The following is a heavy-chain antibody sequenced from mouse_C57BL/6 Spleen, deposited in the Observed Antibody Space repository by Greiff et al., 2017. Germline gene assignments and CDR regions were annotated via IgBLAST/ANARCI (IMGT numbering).Heavy chain of an antibody. V-gene: IGHV3-6*01. J-gene: IGHJ1*03. CDR3: ARKDYGSSYGYFDV. D-gene: IGHD1-1*01. CDR2: ISYDGSN. CDR1: GYSITSGYY. Sequence: DVQLQESGPGLVKPSQSLSLTCSVTGYSITSGYYWNWIRQFPGNKLEWMGYISYDGSNNYNPSLKNRISITRDTSKIQFFLKLNSVTTEDTATYYCARKDYGSSYGYFDVWGTGTTVTVAS.